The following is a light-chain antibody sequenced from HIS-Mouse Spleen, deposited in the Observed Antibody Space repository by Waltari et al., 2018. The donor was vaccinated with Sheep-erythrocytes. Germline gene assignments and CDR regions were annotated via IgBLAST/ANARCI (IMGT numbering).Light chain of an antibody. V-gene: IGLV2-11*01. CDR1: SSDVGGYNY. Sequence: QSALTQPRSVSGSPGQSVTISCTGTSSDVGGYNYVSWYQQHPGKAPKIMIYDVSKRPSGVPDRFSGSKSGTTASLTISGLQAEDEADYYCCSYAGSYNHVFGTGTKVTVL. CDR2: DVS. CDR3: CSYAGSYNHV. J-gene: IGLJ1*01.